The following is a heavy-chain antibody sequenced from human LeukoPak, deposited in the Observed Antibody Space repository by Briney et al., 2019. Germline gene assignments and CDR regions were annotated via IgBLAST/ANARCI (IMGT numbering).Heavy chain of an antibody. CDR2: IKEDGSEK. CDR3: ARDLYSQY. V-gene: IGHV3-7*01. J-gene: IGHJ4*02. D-gene: IGHD2-21*01. Sequence: GGCLRLSCAASGFTFSAHWMSWVRQAPGKGLEWVAYIKEDGSEKYYVDSVKGRFTISRDIAKHSLYLQMNSLRAEDTVVYYCARDLYSQYWGQGTLVTVSS. CDR1: GFTFSAHW.